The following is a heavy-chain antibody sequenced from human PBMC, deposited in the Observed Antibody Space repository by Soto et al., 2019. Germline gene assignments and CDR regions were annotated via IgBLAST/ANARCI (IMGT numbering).Heavy chain of an antibody. CDR3: ARREERQDAFDI. Sequence: ASVKVSCKASGGTFSSYAISWVRQAPGQGLEWMGGIIPIFGTANYAQKFQGRVTITADKSTSTAYMELSSLRSEDTAVYYRARREERQDAFDIWGQGTMVTVSS. V-gene: IGHV1-69*06. J-gene: IGHJ3*02. CDR1: GGTFSSYA. D-gene: IGHD1-1*01. CDR2: IIPIFGTA.